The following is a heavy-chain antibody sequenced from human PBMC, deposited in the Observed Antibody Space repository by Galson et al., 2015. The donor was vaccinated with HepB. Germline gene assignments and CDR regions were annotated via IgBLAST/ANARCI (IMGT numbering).Heavy chain of an antibody. CDR1: GFTFWTYG. CDR2: ISFDGKNK. CDR3: ARDQPLTVIFLFDY. Sequence: SLRLSCAASGFTFWTYGIHWVRQAPGKGLEWVAGISFDGKNKHYTDSVKGRFTISRDNSKKTLYLQMNSLRTEDTAVYYCARDQPLTVIFLFDYWGQGTLVTVSS. J-gene: IGHJ4*02. V-gene: IGHV3-30*04. D-gene: IGHD1-14*01.